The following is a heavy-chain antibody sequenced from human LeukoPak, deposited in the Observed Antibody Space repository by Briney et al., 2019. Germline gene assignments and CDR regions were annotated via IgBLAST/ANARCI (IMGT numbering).Heavy chain of an antibody. CDR2: IYPGDSDT. J-gene: IGHJ4*02. V-gene: IGHV5-51*01. CDR1: GYSFTSYW. CDR3: ARRDPGDSYFDY. Sequence: GESLKISCKGSGYSFTSYWIGWVRQMPGEGLEGMGIIYPGDSDTRYSPSFQGQVTISADKSISTAHLQWSSLKASDTAMYYCARRDPGDSYFDYWGQGTLVTASS. D-gene: IGHD3-10*01.